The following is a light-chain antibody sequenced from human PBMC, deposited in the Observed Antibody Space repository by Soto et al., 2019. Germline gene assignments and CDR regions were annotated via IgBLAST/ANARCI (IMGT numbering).Light chain of an antibody. CDR3: QQYNNWPLT. CDR2: DAS. J-gene: IGKJ4*01. V-gene: IGKV3-15*01. Sequence: EIVMTQSPATLSVSPGERATLSCRASQNVSSNLAWYQQKPGQAPRLLIYDASTRATGIPARFSGSGSGTEFTLTISSLQSEDFAVYYCQQYNNWPLTFGGGTNVEIK. CDR1: QNVSSN.